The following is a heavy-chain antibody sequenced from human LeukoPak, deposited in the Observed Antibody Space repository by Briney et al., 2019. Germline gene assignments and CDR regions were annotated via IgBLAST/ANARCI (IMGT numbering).Heavy chain of an antibody. Sequence: GRSLRLSCAASGFTFSGYAMHWVRQAPGKGLEWVAVISYDGSNKYYADSVKGRFTISRDNSKNTLYLQMNSLRAEDTAVYYCAREGTLGVYFDYWGQGTLVTVSS. CDR1: GFTFSGYA. CDR2: ISYDGSNK. J-gene: IGHJ4*02. CDR3: AREGTLGVYFDY. V-gene: IGHV3-30-3*01.